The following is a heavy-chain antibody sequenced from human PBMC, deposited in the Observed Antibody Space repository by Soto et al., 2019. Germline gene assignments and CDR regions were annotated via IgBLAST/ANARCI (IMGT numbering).Heavy chain of an antibody. Sequence: SETLSLTCTVSGGSISSYYWSWIRQPPGKGLEWIGYINHSGSTNCNPSLKSRVAISVDTSKNQFSLKLKSVTAADTAVYYCARRYCSSTSCLAGFDPWGRGTLVTVSS. J-gene: IGHJ5*02. D-gene: IGHD2-2*01. CDR3: ARRYCSSTSCLAGFDP. V-gene: IGHV4-59*12. CDR2: INHSGST. CDR1: GGSISSYY.